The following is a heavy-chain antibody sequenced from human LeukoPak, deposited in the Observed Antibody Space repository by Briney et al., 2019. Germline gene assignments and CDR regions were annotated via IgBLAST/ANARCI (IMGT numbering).Heavy chain of an antibody. CDR3: ARSRVDYYGSGSYPDY. V-gene: IGHV4-59*08. CDR2: IYYSGTT. J-gene: IGHJ4*02. Sequence: SETLSLTCTVSGGSVSGYYWSWIRQPPGKGLEWIAHIYYSGTTYYNPSLKSRVTMSVDTSKNQFSLKLSSVTAADTAVYYCARSRVDYYGSGSYPDYWGQGTLVTVSS. D-gene: IGHD3-10*01. CDR1: GGSVSGYY.